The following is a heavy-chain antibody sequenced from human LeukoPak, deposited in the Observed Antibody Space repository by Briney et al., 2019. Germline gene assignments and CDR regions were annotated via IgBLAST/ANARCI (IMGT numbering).Heavy chain of an antibody. Sequence: GGSLRLSCAASGFTFSSYAMSWVRQAPGKGLEWVSAISGSGGSTYYADSVKGRFTISRDNSKKTLCLQMNGLRAEDTAVYYCVRDMGYYDKVWGQGTLVTVSS. D-gene: IGHD3-22*01. J-gene: IGHJ4*02. V-gene: IGHV3-23*01. CDR2: ISGSGGST. CDR3: VRDMGYYDKV. CDR1: GFTFSSYA.